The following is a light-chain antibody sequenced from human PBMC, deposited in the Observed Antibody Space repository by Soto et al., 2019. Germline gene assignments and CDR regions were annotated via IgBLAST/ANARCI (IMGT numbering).Light chain of an antibody. J-gene: IGKJ4*01. V-gene: IGKV1-39*01. CDR3: QQSYVTPLT. CDR1: QTIDTF. CDR2: AAS. Sequence: DIQMPQSPPSLSASVGDRVTITCRASQTIDTFVNWYQQKPGRAPKLLIFAASTLHSGVPSRFSGSGSGTDFTLTITSLQPEDFATYYCQQSYVTPLTFGGGTKVEIK.